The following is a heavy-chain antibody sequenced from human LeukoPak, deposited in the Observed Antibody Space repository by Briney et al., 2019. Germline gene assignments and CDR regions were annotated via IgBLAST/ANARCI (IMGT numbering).Heavy chain of an antibody. D-gene: IGHD3-9*01. V-gene: IGHV4-59*01. CDR2: IYYSGST. J-gene: IGHJ4*02. CDR3: ASLSAGYYIDY. CDR1: GVSISSYY. Sequence: SETLSLACTVSGVSISSYYWSWIRQPPGKGLEWIGYIYYSGSTNYNPSLKSRVTISVDTSKNQFSLKLSSVTAADTAVYYCASLSAGYYIDYWGQGTLVTVSS.